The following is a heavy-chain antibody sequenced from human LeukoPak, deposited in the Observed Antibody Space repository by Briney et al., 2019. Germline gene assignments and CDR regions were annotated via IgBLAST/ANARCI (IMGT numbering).Heavy chain of an antibody. V-gene: IGHV3-21*01. Sequence: GGSLRLSCAASGFTFSSYSMNWVRQAPGKGLEWVSSISSSSSYIYYADSVKGRFTISRDNAKNSLYLQMNSLRAEDTAVYYCARVRVRYYGSGRYFDYWGQGTLVTVSS. D-gene: IGHD3-10*01. J-gene: IGHJ4*02. CDR3: ARVRVRYYGSGRYFDY. CDR1: GFTFSSYS. CDR2: ISSSSSYI.